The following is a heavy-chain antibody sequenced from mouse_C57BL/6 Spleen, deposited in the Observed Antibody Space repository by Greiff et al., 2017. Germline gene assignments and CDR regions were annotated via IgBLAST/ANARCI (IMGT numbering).Heavy chain of an antibody. CDR3: ARGDYYDYDEGFAY. D-gene: IGHD2-4*01. CDR1: GYSITSGYY. CDR2: ISYDGSN. Sequence: EVQLQESGPGLVKPSQSLSLTCSVTGYSITSGYYWNWIRQFPGNKLEWMGYISYDGSNNYNPSLKNRISITRDTSKNQFFLKLNSVTTEDTATYYCARGDYYDYDEGFAYWGQGTLVTVSA. J-gene: IGHJ3*01. V-gene: IGHV3-6*01.